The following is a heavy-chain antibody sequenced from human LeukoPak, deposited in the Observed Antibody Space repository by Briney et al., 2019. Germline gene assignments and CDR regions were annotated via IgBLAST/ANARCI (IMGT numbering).Heavy chain of an antibody. V-gene: IGHV1-2*02. CDR1: GYTFTGYY. CDR2: INPNSGGT. J-gene: IGHJ4*02. Sequence: ASVKVSCKASGYTFTGYYMHWVRQAPGQGLAWMGWINPNSGGTSYAQKFQGRVTMTRDTSISTAYMELSRLRSDDTAVYYCARGYCSGGSCYYYFDYWGQGTLVTVSS. D-gene: IGHD2-15*01. CDR3: ARGYCSGGSCYYYFDY.